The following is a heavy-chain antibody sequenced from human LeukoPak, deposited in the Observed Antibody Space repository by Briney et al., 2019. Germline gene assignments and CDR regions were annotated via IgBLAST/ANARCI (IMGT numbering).Heavy chain of an antibody. CDR2: INPNSGGT. Sequence: ASVKVSCKASGYTLTGYYMHSVRQALRQGLEWMGWINPNSGGTNYAQKFQGRVTMTRDTSISTAYMELSRLRSDDTAVYYCAREGGRDYYYYYYMDVWGKGATVTVSS. J-gene: IGHJ6*03. V-gene: IGHV1-2*02. CDR3: AREGGRDYYYYYYMDV. CDR1: GYTLTGYY. D-gene: IGHD1-26*01.